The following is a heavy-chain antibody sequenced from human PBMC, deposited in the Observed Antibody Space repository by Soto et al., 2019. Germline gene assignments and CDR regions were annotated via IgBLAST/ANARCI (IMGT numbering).Heavy chain of an antibody. CDR1: GYSFSSYW. CDR2: IYSGDSDT. J-gene: IGHJ4*02. D-gene: IGHD6-6*01. V-gene: IGHV5-51*01. Sequence: PGESLKISCKGSGYSFSSYWIGWVRQMPGKGLEWMGIIYSGDSDTRYSPSFQGQVTISADKSITTTFLQWSSLKASDTAIYYCARRSSSGYYFDSWGQGALVTVSS. CDR3: ARRSSSGYYFDS.